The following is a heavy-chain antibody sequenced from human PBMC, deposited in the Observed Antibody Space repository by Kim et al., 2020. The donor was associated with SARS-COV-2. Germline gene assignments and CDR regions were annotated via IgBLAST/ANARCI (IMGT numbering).Heavy chain of an antibody. CDR1: GFTFSSYG. D-gene: IGHD3-10*01. CDR3: AKGAALRKRITMVRGVIIPSLFDY. CDR2: IPYDGSNK. Sequence: GGSLRLSCAASGFTFSSYGMHWVRQAPGKGLEWVAVIPYDGSNKYYADSVKGRFTISRDNSKNTLYLQMNSLRAEDTAVYYCAKGAALRKRITMVRGVIIPSLFDYWGQGTLVTVSS. V-gene: IGHV3-30*18. J-gene: IGHJ4*02.